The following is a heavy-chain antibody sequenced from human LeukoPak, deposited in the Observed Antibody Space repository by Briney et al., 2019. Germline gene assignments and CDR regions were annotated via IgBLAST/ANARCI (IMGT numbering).Heavy chain of an antibody. CDR2: IYYNGSS. Sequence: SETLSLTCTVSGGSLTNNYWIWIRQPPGKGLEWIGYIYYNGSSNSNPSLKSRVGLSIDTSKNQFSLKVNSMTPRDAAVYYCARVSSTGGLAYWGQGTLVTVSS. V-gene: IGHV4-59*08. CDR3: ARVSSTGGLAY. J-gene: IGHJ4*02. D-gene: IGHD1-1*01. CDR1: GGSLTNNY.